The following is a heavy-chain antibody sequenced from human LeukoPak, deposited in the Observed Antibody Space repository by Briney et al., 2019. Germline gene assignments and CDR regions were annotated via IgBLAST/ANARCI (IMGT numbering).Heavy chain of an antibody. Sequence: PSETLSLTCTISGCSISSYYWSWIRQPPGKGLEWIGDIYYSGSPDYNPSLKSRVTISVDTTNNQFSLKLSSLTAADTAIYYCARHLTGDRLDAFDVWGQGTMVTVSS. D-gene: IGHD7-27*01. J-gene: IGHJ3*01. CDR1: GCSISSYY. V-gene: IGHV4-59*01. CDR2: IYYSGSP. CDR3: ARHLTGDRLDAFDV.